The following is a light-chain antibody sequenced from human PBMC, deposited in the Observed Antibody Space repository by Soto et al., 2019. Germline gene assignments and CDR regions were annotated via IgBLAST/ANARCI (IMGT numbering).Light chain of an antibody. Sequence: QSALTQPASVSGSPGQSITISCFGTSSGIGDYNYVSWYQQHPGKVPKVIIYDVSNRPSGVSYRFSGTNSGNTASLTVSGLQGEAEDDYYCCSYTRSGTLIFGTGTKLTVL. CDR1: SSGIGDYNY. J-gene: IGLJ1*01. V-gene: IGLV2-14*01. CDR3: CSYTRSGTLI. CDR2: DVS.